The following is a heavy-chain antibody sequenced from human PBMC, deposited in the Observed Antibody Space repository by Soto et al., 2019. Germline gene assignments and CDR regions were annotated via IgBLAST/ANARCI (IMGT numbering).Heavy chain of an antibody. CDR1: GTSTSSGAFY. V-gene: IGHV4-31*03. J-gene: IGHJ6*02. D-gene: IGHD3-10*02. CDR3: AAFVRGVTMKQYHGKDV. Sequence: QVQLQESGPGLVKPSQTLSLTCSVSGTSTSSGAFYWNCIRQPPGKVLEWIGDIYYTGSSNYNPSLENRLHISLDTSKNHFFLKLSDVTAADTAVYYCAAFVRGVTMKQYHGKDVWGPGTTVNVSS. CDR2: IYYTGSS.